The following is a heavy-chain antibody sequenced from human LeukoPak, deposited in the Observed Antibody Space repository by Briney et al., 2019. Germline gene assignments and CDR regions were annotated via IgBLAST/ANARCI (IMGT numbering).Heavy chain of an antibody. V-gene: IGHV3-11*06. CDR2: ISSASSTYT. Sequence: GGSLRLFCVVSGFTFSDYYTSWVRQAPGKGLEWVSYISSASSTYTNYADSVKGRFTISRDNAKNSLYLQLNSLRAEDTAVYYCARTTTSWFFDYWGQGTLVTVSS. J-gene: IGHJ4*02. CDR1: GFTFSDYY. D-gene: IGHD1-14*01. CDR3: ARTTTSWFFDY.